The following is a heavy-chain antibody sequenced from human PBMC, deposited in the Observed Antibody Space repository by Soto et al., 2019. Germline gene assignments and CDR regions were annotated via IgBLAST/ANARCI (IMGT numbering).Heavy chain of an antibody. CDR1: GGSISSSNW. Sequence: LSLTCAVSGGSISSSNWWSWVRQPPGKGLEWIGEIYHSGRTNYNPSLKSRVTISVDKSKNQFSLKLSSVTAADTAVYYCARGMGDYGGNYYYYYGMDVWGQGTTVTVSS. V-gene: IGHV4-4*02. CDR2: IYHSGRT. J-gene: IGHJ6*02. CDR3: ARGMGDYGGNYYYYYGMDV. D-gene: IGHD4-17*01.